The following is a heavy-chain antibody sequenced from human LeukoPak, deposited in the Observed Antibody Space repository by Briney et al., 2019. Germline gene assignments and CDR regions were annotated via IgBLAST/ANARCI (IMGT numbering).Heavy chain of an antibody. D-gene: IGHD5-24*01. CDR1: GFTFSNAW. V-gene: IGHV3-15*01. J-gene: IGHJ3*02. CDR2: IKSKTDGGTT. CDR3: NTSVRWLHGAFDI. Sequence: KPGGSLRLSCAASGFTFSNAWMSWVRQAPGKGLEWVGRIKSKTDGGTTDYAAPVKGRFTISRDDSKNTLYLQMNSLKTEDTAVYYCNTSVRWLHGAFDIWGQGTMVTVSS.